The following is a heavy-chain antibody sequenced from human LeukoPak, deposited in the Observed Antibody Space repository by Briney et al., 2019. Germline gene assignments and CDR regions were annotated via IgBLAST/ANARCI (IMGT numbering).Heavy chain of an antibody. J-gene: IGHJ4*02. V-gene: IGHV3-74*01. D-gene: IGHD2-2*01. CDR2: INSDGSST. CDR3: ARGYCSSTSCYSAD. Sequence: GGSLRLSCAASGFSFSTYWMHWVRQAPGKGLVWVSRINSDGSSTSYADSVKGRFNISRDNAKNTLYLQMNSLRAEDTAVYYCARGYCSSTSCYSADWGQGTLVTVSS. CDR1: GFSFSTYW.